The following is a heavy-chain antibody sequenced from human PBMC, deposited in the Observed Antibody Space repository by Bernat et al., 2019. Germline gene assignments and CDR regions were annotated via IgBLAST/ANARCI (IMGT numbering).Heavy chain of an antibody. CDR1: GFTVSSNY. CDR2: IYTGGTT. V-gene: IGHV3-53*01. CDR3: AREEYTSSSRHWYFDL. J-gene: IGHJ2*01. D-gene: IGHD6-6*01. Sequence: EVQLVESGGGLIQPGGSLRLSCAASGFTVSSNYMSWVRQTPGKGLEWVSVIYTGGTTFYADSVQGRFTISRDLSKNTLYFQMNNLRADDTALYYCAREEYTSSSRHWYFDLWGRGTLVTVSS.